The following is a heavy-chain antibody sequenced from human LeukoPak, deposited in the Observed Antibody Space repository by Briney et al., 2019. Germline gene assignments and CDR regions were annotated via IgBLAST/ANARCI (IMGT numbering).Heavy chain of an antibody. V-gene: IGHV4-59*11. J-gene: IGHJ6*03. Sequence: SETLSLTCTVSGDSISSHYWSWIRQPPGQGLEWIGYAYYSGSTNYNPSLKSRVTISVDTSNNQFSLRLSSVSVADTAVYYCARGYGDRGDYYSYYLDVWGKGTTVTVSS. CDR2: AYYSGST. D-gene: IGHD4-17*01. CDR3: ARGYGDRGDYYSYYLDV. CDR1: GDSISSHY.